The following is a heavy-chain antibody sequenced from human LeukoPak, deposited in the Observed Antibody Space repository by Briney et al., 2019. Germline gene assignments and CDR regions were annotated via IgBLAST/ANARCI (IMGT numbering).Heavy chain of an antibody. CDR3: ARVQVNDYH. CDR2: INHSGGT. CDR1: GGSLSGYY. D-gene: IGHD1-1*01. Sequence: SETLSLTCAVYGGSLSGYYWTWIRQPPGKGLEWMGEINHSGGTNYNPSLKSRVTILIHTSKNRFSLKLSSVTAADTAVYYCARVQVNDYHWGQGTLVTVSS. J-gene: IGHJ5*02. V-gene: IGHV4-34*01.